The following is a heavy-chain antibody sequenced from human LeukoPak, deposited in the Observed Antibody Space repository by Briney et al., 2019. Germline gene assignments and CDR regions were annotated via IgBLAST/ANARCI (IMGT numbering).Heavy chain of an antibody. V-gene: IGHV1-2*02. CDR2: INPNGGGT. J-gene: IGHJ4*02. Sequence: GASVKVSCKASGYTFTGYYMHWVRQAPGQGLEWMGWINPNGGGTKYAQKFQGRVTMTRDTSISTAYMELNRLRSDDTAVYYCARSLPTEVATVRFDYWGQGTLVTVSS. D-gene: IGHD5-12*01. CDR3: ARSLPTEVATVRFDY. CDR1: GYTFTGYY.